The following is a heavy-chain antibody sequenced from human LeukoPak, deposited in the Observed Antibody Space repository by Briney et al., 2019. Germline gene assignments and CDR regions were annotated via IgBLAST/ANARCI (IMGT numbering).Heavy chain of an antibody. J-gene: IGHJ5*02. CDR2: IYYSGST. CDR3: ARGSDRFGP. D-gene: IGHD6-25*01. Sequence: PSETLSLTCTVSGGSISSADYYWSWIRQPPGKGLEWIGYIYYSGSTCYNPSLKSRVTISIDTSKNQFSLKMNSVTAADTAVYYCARGSDRFGPWGQGTLVTVSS. CDR1: GGSISSADYY. V-gene: IGHV4-30-4*08.